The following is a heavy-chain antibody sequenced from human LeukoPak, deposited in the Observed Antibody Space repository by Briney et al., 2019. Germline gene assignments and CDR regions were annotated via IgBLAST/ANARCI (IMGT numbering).Heavy chain of an antibody. CDR1: GGTFSSYA. CDR2: MNPNSGNT. Sequence: GASVKVSCKASGGTFSSYAINWVRQATGQGLEWMGWMNPNSGNTGYAQKFQGRVTMTRNTSISTAYMELSSLRSEDTAVYYCARHEVGATPYYFDYWGQGTLVTVSS. D-gene: IGHD1-26*01. CDR3: ARHEVGATPYYFDY. V-gene: IGHV1-8*02. J-gene: IGHJ4*02.